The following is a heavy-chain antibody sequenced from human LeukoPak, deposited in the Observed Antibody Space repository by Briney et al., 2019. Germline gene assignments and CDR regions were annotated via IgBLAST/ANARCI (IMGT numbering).Heavy chain of an antibody. J-gene: IGHJ4*02. CDR3: AISSHPNPKQWLALGDY. CDR2: IIPIFGTA. V-gene: IGHV1-69*06. CDR1: GGTFSSYA. D-gene: IGHD6-19*01. Sequence: SVKVSCKASGGTFSSYAISWVRQAPGQGLEWMGGIIPIFGTANYAQKFQGRVTITADKSTSTAYMELSSLRAEDTAVYYCAISSHPNPKQWLALGDYWGQGTLVTVSS.